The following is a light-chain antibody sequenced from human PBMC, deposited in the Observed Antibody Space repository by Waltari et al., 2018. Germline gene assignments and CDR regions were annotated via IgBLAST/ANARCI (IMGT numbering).Light chain of an antibody. CDR1: QGLNSN. CDR3: QQYNNWPRT. V-gene: IGKV3-15*01. J-gene: IGKJ2*01. Sequence: EIVTTQSPATLSVSPGERATLSCRSSQGLNSNLAWYQQKPGQAPRLLIYDASSRATDIPARFSGSGSGTEFTLTISSLQSEDFAVYYCQQYNNWPRTFGQGTKLEIK. CDR2: DAS.